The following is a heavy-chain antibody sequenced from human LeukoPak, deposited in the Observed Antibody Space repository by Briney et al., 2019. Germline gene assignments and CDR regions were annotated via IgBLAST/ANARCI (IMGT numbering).Heavy chain of an antibody. CDR3: AREQGYCSGGSCYPYDY. V-gene: IGHV4-39*02. CDR1: GGSISSSSYY. CDR2: IYYSGST. Sequence: SETLSLTCTVSGGSISSSSYYWGWIRQPPGKGLEWIGSIYYSGSTYYNPSPKSRVTISVDTSKNQFSLKLSSVTAADTAVYYCAREQGYCSGGSCYPYDYWGQGTLVTVSS. D-gene: IGHD2-15*01. J-gene: IGHJ4*02.